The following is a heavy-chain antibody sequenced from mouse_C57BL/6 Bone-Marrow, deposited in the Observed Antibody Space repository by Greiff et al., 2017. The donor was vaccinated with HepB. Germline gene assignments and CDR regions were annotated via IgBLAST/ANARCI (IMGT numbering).Heavy chain of an antibody. CDR3: TTGGFFDY. CDR1: GFNIKDDY. Sequence: VQLQQSGAELVRPGASVKLSCTASGFNIKDDYMHWVKQRPEQGLEWIGWIDPENGDTEYASKFQGKATITADTTSNTAYLQLSSLTSEDTAVYYCTTGGFFDYWGRGTTLTVSA. CDR2: IDPENGDT. V-gene: IGHV14-4*01. J-gene: IGHJ2*01.